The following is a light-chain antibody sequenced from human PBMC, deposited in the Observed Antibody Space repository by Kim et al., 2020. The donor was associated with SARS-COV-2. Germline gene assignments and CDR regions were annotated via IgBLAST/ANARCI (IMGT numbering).Light chain of an antibody. CDR3: QHYTGYPLT. Sequence: DIQMTQSPYTLSASVGDRVTITCRASHSISSRLAWYQQKPGKAPKLLIYMASTLESGVPSRFSGSEAGTEFTLTISSLQPDDFATYYCQHYTGYPLTFGGGTKVDIK. V-gene: IGKV1-5*03. J-gene: IGKJ4*01. CDR1: HSISSR. CDR2: MAS.